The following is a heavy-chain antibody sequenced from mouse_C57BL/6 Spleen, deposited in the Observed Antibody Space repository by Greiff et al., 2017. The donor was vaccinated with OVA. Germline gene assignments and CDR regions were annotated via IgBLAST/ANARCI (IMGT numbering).Heavy chain of an antibody. V-gene: IGHV3-6*01. CDR2: ISYDGSN. J-gene: IGHJ4*01. Sequence: ESGPGLVKPSQSLSLTCSVTGYSITSGYYWNWIRQFPGNKLEWMGYISYDGSNNYNPSLKNRISITRDTSKNQFFLKLNSVTTEDTATYYCARDHAMDYWGQGTSVTVSS. CDR1: GYSITSGYY. CDR3: ARDHAMDY.